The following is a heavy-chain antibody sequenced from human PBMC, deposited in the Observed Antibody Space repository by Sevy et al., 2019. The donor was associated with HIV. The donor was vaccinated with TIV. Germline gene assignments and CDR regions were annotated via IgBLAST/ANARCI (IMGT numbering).Heavy chain of an antibody. CDR3: ARGERSEDIVVVPAANLFDY. CDR1: GGSFSGYY. J-gene: IGHJ4*02. D-gene: IGHD2-2*01. Sequence: SETLSLTCAVYGGSFSGYYWSWIRQPPGKGLEWIGEINHSGSTNYNPSLKSRVTISVDTSKNQFSLKLSSVTAADTAVYYRARGERSEDIVVVPAANLFDYWGQGTLVTVSS. CDR2: INHSGST. V-gene: IGHV4-34*01.